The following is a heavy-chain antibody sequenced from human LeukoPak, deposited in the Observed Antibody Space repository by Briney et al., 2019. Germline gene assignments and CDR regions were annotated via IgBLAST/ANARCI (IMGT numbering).Heavy chain of an antibody. V-gene: IGHV3-66*01. Sequence: PGGSLRLSCLASGFTVSTSYMSWVRQAPGRGLEWVSVIYSGGNTYYADSVKGRFIISRDNSKNTLFLQMEALRGEDTAVYYCARVNLDIVVVPAAIFFDYWGQGTLVTVSS. CDR3: ARVNLDIVVVPAAIFFDY. D-gene: IGHD2-2*03. CDR2: IYSGGNT. J-gene: IGHJ4*02. CDR1: GFTVSTSY.